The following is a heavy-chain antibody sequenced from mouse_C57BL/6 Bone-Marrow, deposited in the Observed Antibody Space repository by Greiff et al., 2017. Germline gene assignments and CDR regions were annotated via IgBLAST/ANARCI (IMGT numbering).Heavy chain of an antibody. Sequence: EVQGVESGGGLVQPGGSLKLSCAASGFTFSDYYMYWVRQTPEKRLEWVAYISNGGGSTYYPATVKGRFTISRDNAKNTLYLQMSRLKSEDTAMYYCARQNYYGYDWYGDVWGTGTTVTVSS. V-gene: IGHV5-12*01. CDR3: ARQNYYGYDWYGDV. CDR1: GFTFSDYY. J-gene: IGHJ1*03. CDR2: ISNGGGST. D-gene: IGHD2-2*01.